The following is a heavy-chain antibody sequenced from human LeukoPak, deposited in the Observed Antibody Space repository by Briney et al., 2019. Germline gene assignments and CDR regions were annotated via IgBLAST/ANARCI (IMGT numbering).Heavy chain of an antibody. CDR2: ISKSGNNT. Sequence: GGSLRLSCAASGFTVSSNYMSWVRQAPGKGLEWVSGISKSGNNTYYADSVAGRLTISRDNSKNTLYLQMNSLRADDTAVYYCAAAVTTGRAEHYWGQGTLVTVSS. V-gene: IGHV3-53*01. J-gene: IGHJ4*02. D-gene: IGHD4-17*01. CDR3: AAAVTTGRAEHY. CDR1: GFTVSSNY.